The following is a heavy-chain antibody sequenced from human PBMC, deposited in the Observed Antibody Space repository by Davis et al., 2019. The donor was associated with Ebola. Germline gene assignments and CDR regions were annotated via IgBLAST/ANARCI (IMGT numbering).Heavy chain of an antibody. CDR3: ARGRYLGY. V-gene: IGHV4-34*01. J-gene: IGHJ4*02. CDR2: VNPSGST. Sequence: PSETLSLTCTVSSDSFPSYYWSWIRQPPGKGLEWIGEVNPSGSTNCNSSLESRVTISLDTSKNQFSLKLTSLTAADTAVYYCARGRYLGYWGQGTLVTVSS. CDR1: SDSFPSYY.